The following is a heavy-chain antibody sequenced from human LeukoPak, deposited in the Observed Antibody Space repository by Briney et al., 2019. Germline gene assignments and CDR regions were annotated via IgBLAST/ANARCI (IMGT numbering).Heavy chain of an antibody. CDR1: AFTFSTYA. J-gene: IGHJ6*03. D-gene: IGHD4-23*01. CDR3: ARDAGYGGNSDYYYMDV. V-gene: IGHV3-48*01. CDR2: ISSSSNTI. Sequence: GGSLRLSCAASAFTFSTYAMNWVRQAPGKGLEWVSYISSSSNTIYYADSVKGRFTISRDNAKNSPYLQMNSLRAEDTAVYYCARDAGYGGNSDYYYMDVWGKGTTVTVSS.